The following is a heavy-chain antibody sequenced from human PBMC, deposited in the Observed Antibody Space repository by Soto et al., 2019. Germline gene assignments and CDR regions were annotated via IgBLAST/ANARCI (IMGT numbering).Heavy chain of an antibody. CDR2: ITPRFATA. J-gene: IGHJ4*02. Sequence: QVHLVQSGAEVKKPGSSVKVSCKASGGTLSSFTISWVRQAPGQGPEGMGGITPRFATAKYAQKFQGRVTITADESTNTLYMELSSLRSEDTAVYYCARWRGTVTTPGFMGPLDYWGQGTLVTVSS. CDR1: GGTLSSFT. D-gene: IGHD3-3*01. V-gene: IGHV1-69*01. CDR3: ARWRGTVTTPGFMGPLDY.